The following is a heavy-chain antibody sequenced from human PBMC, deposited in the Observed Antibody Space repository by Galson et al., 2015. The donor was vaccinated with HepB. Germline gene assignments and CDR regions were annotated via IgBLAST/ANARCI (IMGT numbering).Heavy chain of an antibody. CDR1: GFTFSSYA. D-gene: IGHD3-10*01. J-gene: IGHJ4*02. CDR3: AKQSPGSYYFDY. Sequence: SLRLSCAASGFTFSSYAMSWVRQAPGKGLEWVSAISGSGGSTYYADSVNGRFTISRDNTKNTLCPQMNCLRAEDTAVYYCAKQSPGSYYFDYLGQGTLVTVSS. V-gene: IGHV3-23*01. CDR2: ISGSGGST.